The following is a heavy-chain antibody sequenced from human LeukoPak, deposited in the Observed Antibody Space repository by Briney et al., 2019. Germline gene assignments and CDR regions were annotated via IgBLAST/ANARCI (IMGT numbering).Heavy chain of an antibody. CDR2: IYTSGST. D-gene: IGHD6-19*01. J-gene: IGHJ3*02. Sequence: PSETLSLTCTVSGGSIRSYYWSWIRQPAGKGLEWIGRIYTSGSTNYNPSLKSRVTMSVDMSKNQFSLKLRAVTAADTAMYYCARRKNSGCSTDAFDIWGQGTMVTVSS. V-gene: IGHV4-4*07. CDR3: ARRKNSGCSTDAFDI. CDR1: GGSIRSYY.